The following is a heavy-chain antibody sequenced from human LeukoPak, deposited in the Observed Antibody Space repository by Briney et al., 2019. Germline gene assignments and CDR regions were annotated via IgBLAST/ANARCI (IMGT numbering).Heavy chain of an antibody. V-gene: IGHV4-31*03. Sequence: SQTLSLTCTVSGGSISSGGYYWSWIRQHPGKGLEWIGYIYYSGSTYYNPSLKSRVTISVDTSKNQLSLKLSSVTAADTAVYYCARGGPYYDYVWGSYLPATDYWGQGTLVTVSS. D-gene: IGHD3-16*02. CDR2: IYYSGST. CDR1: GGSISSGGYY. CDR3: ARGGPYYDYVWGSYLPATDY. J-gene: IGHJ4*02.